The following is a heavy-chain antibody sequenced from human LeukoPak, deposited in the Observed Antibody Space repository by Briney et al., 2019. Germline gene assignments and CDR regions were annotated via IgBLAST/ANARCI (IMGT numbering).Heavy chain of an antibody. V-gene: IGHV4-34*01. CDR3: ASGWLYYQNWYFDL. D-gene: IGHD3-9*01. J-gene: IGHJ2*01. CDR1: GGSFSGYY. CDR2: INHSGST. Sequence: KTSETLSLTCAVYGGSFSGYYWSWIRQPPGKGLEWIGEINHSGSTNYNPSLKSRVTISVDTSKNQFSLKLSSVTAADTAVYYCASGWLYYQNWYFDLWGRGTLVTVSS.